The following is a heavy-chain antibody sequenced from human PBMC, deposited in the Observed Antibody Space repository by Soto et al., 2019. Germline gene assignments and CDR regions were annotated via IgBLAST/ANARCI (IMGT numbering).Heavy chain of an antibody. V-gene: IGHV1-2*02. CDR1: GYTFTGHH. D-gene: IGHD2-15*01. CDR2: INPISGGT. CDR3: AKEGRDCSGGSCPQRH. J-gene: IGHJ1*01. Sequence: ASVKVSCKTSGYTFTGHHIHWVRQAPGQGLEWMGWINPISGGTKYREKFQGRVSITRDKSSSPAYMELSSLTSDDSAVYYWAKEGRDCSGGSCPQRHW.